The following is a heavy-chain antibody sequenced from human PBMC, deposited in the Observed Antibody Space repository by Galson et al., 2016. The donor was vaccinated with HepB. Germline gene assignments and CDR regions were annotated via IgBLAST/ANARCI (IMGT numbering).Heavy chain of an antibody. CDR3: TRDVGYSNYD. D-gene: IGHD6-13*01. J-gene: IGHJ4*02. CDR1: GFTFSHYW. V-gene: IGHV3-7*01. Sequence: SLRLSCAASGFTFSHYWMSWVRQGPGKGLEWVGDTKDDGSEKNHVESVKGRFTISRDNAKNSLYLQMNSLRVEDTAVYYCTRDVGYSNYDWGQGSLVTVSS. CDR2: TKDDGSEK.